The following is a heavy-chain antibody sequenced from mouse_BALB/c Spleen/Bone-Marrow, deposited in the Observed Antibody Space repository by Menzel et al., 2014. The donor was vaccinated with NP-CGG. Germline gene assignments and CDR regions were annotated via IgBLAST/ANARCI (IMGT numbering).Heavy chain of an antibody. CDR2: INSNGGST. Sequence: VHLQQSGGGLVQPGGSLKLSCAASGFTFSSYGMSWVRQTPDKRLELVATINSNGGSTYYPDSVKGRFTISRDAAKNTLYLQMSSLKSEETAMYYCVRGNYGNYVDYFDFWGQGTTLTVSS. V-gene: IGHV5-6-3*01. D-gene: IGHD2-1*01. CDR3: VRGNYGNYVDYFDF. CDR1: GFTFSSYG. J-gene: IGHJ2*01.